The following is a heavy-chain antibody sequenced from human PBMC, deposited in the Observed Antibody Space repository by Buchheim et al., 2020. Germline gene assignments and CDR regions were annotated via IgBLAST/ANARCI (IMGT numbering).Heavy chain of an antibody. CDR3: ARPVDSSGPDALGPNDAFDI. V-gene: IGHV4-39*01. CDR1: GGSISSSSYY. D-gene: IGHD3-22*01. CDR2: IYYSGST. J-gene: IGHJ3*02. Sequence: QLQLQESGPGLVKPSETLSLTCTVSGGSISSSSYYWGWIRQPPGKGLEWIGRIYYSGSTYYNPSLKSRVTISVDTSKNQFSLKLSSVTAADTAVYYCARPVDSSGPDALGPNDAFDIWGQGT.